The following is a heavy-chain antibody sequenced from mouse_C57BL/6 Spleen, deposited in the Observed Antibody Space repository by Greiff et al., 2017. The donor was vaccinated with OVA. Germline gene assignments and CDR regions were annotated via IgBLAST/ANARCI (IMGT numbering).Heavy chain of an antibody. D-gene: IGHD4-1*01. Sequence: QVQLQQPGAELVKPGASVKLSCKASGYTFTSYWMHWVKQRPGQGLEWIGMIHPNSGSTNYNEKFKSKGRLTVDKSSSTAYMQLSSLTSEDSAVYYCERQRTERYFDVWGTGTTVTVSS. CDR2: IHPNSGST. CDR3: ERQRTERYFDV. CDR1: GYTFTSYW. V-gene: IGHV1-64*01. J-gene: IGHJ1*03.